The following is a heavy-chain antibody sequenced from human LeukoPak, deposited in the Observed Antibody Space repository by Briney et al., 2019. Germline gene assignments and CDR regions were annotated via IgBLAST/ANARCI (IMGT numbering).Heavy chain of an antibody. CDR1: GFTFSNYA. V-gene: IGHV3-7*01. CDR2: IKTDGSEK. CDR3: TRDWGGVAAGIDY. D-gene: IGHD6-13*01. J-gene: IGHJ4*02. Sequence: PGGSLRLSCAASGFTFSNYAMSWVRQAPGKGLEWVANIKTDGSEKYYVDSVKGRFTISRDNAKNSLSLQMNSLSAEDTAVYYCTRDWGGVAAGIDYWGQVTLVTVSS.